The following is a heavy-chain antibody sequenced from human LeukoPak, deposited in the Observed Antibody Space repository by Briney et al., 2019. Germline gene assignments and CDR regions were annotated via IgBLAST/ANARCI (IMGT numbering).Heavy chain of an antibody. D-gene: IGHD3-10*01. V-gene: IGHV4-34*01. CDR2: INHSGST. CDR1: GGSFSGYY. J-gene: IGHJ4*02. Sequence: SETLSLTCAVYGGSFSGYYWSWIRQPPGKGLEWIGEINHSGSTNYNSSLKSRVTISVDTSKNQFSLKLSSVTAADTAVYYCARGGRLLWLGELLDGAFDYWGQGTLVTVSS. CDR3: ARGGRLLWLGELLDGAFDY.